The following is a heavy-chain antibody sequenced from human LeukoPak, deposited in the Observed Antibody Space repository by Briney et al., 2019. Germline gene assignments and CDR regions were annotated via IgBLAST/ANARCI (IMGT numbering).Heavy chain of an antibody. CDR2: IYYSGST. Sequence: PSETLSLTCTVSGGSISSYYRSWIRQPSGKGLEWIGYIYYSGSTNYNPSLKSRVTISVDTSKNQFSLKLSSVTAADTAVYYCATGGGYDLNWFDPWGQGTLVTVSS. V-gene: IGHV4-59*01. D-gene: IGHD5-12*01. CDR1: GGSISSYY. J-gene: IGHJ5*02. CDR3: ATGGGYDLNWFDP.